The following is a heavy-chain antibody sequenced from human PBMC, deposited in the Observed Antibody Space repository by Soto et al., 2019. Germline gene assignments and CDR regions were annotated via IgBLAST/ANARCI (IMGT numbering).Heavy chain of an antibody. J-gene: IGHJ4*02. CDR3: ARMNYYDTSGYPFDY. Sequence: SETLSLTCTVSGVSISSYYWSWIRQPPGKGLEWIGYIYFRGTTNYNPSLKSRVTMSADTSKNQFSLKLNSVTAADTAVYYCARMNYYDTSGYPFDYWGQGMMVTVSS. CDR1: GVSISSYY. V-gene: IGHV4-59*01. D-gene: IGHD3-22*01. CDR2: IYFRGTT.